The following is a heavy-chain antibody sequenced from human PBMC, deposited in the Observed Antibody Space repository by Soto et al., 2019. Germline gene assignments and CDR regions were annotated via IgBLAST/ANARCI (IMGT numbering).Heavy chain of an antibody. CDR2: ISSNGGST. CDR1: GFTFSSYA. D-gene: IGHD3-22*01. CDR3: VKGISNYYDSSGYYYFDY. J-gene: IGHJ4*02. V-gene: IGHV3-64D*08. Sequence: PGGSLRLSCSASGFTFSSYAMHWVRQAPGKGLEYVSAISSNGGSTYYADSVKGRFTISRDNSKNTLYLQMSSLRAEDTAVYYCVKGISNYYDSSGYYYFDYWGQGTLVTVSS.